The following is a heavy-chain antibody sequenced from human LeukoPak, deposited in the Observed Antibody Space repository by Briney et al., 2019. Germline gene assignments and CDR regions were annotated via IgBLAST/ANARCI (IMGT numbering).Heavy chain of an antibody. CDR1: GYTFTGYY. CDR2: INAGNGNT. D-gene: IGHD1-1*01. J-gene: IGHJ4*02. V-gene: IGHV1-3*03. CDR3: ARYDTILTSFDY. Sequence: ASVKVSCKASGYTFTGYYIHWVRQAPGQGLEWMGWINAGNGNTKYSQDFQGRVTFTTDTSASTAYMELNSLRSEDMAVYYCARYDTILTSFDYWGQGTLVTVSS.